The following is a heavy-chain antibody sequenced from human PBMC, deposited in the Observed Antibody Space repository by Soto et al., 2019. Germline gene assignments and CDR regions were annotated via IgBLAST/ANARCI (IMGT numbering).Heavy chain of an antibody. Sequence: GGSLRLSCAASGFTFSSYWMHWVRQAPGKGLVWVSRINSDGSSTSYADSAKGRFTISRDNAKNALYLQMNSLRAEDTAVYYCARAGIYDFWSGYYTLLYGMDVWGQGTTVTVSS. V-gene: IGHV3-74*01. CDR3: ARAGIYDFWSGYYTLLYGMDV. D-gene: IGHD3-3*01. CDR1: GFTFSSYW. J-gene: IGHJ6*02. CDR2: INSDGSST.